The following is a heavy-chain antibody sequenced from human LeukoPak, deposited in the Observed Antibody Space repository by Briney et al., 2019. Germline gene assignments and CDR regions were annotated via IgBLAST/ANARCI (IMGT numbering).Heavy chain of an antibody. J-gene: IGHJ4*02. Sequence: GGSLRLSCAASGFSFTHAWITWVRQAPGKGLEWIGHIKSKTDGGTTDYAAPVKGRFTISRDDSKNTLYLQMNSLKTEDTAEYYCTTSLYYYGAGTKFAFVSWGQGTPVTVSS. CDR1: GFSFTHAW. D-gene: IGHD3-10*01. CDR3: TTSLYYYGAGTKFAFVS. V-gene: IGHV3-15*01. CDR2: IKSKTDGGTT.